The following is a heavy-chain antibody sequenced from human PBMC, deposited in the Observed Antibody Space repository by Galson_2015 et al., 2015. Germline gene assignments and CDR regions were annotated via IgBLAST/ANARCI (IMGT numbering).Heavy chain of an antibody. J-gene: IGHJ5*02. D-gene: IGHD3-3*01. CDR3: AKDGGVYGFWSGSYGYNWFDP. V-gene: IGHV3-9*01. CDR1: GFTFDDYA. Sequence: SLRLSCAASGFTFDDYAMHWVRQAPGKGLEWVSGISWNSGSIGYADSVKGRFTISRDNAKNSLYLQMNSLRAEDTALYYCAKDGGVYGFWSGSYGYNWFDPWGQGTLVTVSS. CDR2: ISWNSGSI.